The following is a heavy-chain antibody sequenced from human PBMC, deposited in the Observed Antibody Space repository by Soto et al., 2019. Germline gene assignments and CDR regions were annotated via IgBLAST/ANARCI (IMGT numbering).Heavy chain of an antibody. V-gene: IGHV3-9*01. D-gene: IGHD5-12*01. Sequence: EVQLVESGGGLVQPGRSLRLSCAASGFTFDDYAMHWVRQAPGTGLEWVSGISWNSGSIGYADSVKGRFTISRDNAKNTLYLQMNSLRADDTALYYCAKVVPSLYYYYGMDVWGQGTKVTVSS. J-gene: IGHJ6*02. CDR2: ISWNSGSI. CDR3: AKVVPSLYYYYGMDV. CDR1: GFTFDDYA.